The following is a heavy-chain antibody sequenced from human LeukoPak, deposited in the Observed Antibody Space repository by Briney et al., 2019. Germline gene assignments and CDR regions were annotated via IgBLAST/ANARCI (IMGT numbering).Heavy chain of an antibody. CDR2: TRNRANSYTT. V-gene: IGHV3-72*01. J-gene: IGHJ6*02. CDR3: ARDQRSYSSSTSLWASEGEYGMDV. CDR1: GFTLSDHY. Sequence: GGALRLSCAASGFTLSDHYMDWVRQAPGKGLEWVGRTRNRANSYTTDYAASVKGRFSISRDDFKSSLYLQMNSLRTEDTAVYYCARDQRSYSSSTSLWASEGEYGMDVWGHGTTVTVSS. D-gene: IGHD6-13*01.